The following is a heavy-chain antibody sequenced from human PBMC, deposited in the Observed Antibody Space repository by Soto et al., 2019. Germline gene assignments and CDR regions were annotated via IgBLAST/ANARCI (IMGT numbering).Heavy chain of an antibody. CDR1: GYTFTSYG. V-gene: IGHV1-18*01. Sequence: ASVKVSCKASGYTFTSYGISWVRQAPGQGLEWMGWISPYNDNTNYAQKLQGRVTMTTDTSTSTAYMELRSLRSDDTAIYFCAREWNYFDYWGQGTPVTVSS. J-gene: IGHJ4*02. CDR3: AREWNYFDY. CDR2: ISPYNDNT.